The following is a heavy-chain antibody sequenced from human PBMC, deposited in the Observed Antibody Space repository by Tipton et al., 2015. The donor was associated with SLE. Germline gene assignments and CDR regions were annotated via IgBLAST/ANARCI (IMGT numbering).Heavy chain of an antibody. V-gene: IGHV4-34*01. D-gene: IGHD3-9*01. J-gene: IGHJ3*01. CDR1: GGSFSGNF. CDR3: ASRITIFALDV. CDR2: INHRGIT. Sequence: TLSLTCAVYGGSFSGNFWNWIRQSPGKGLEWIGEINHRGITNYNPSLKSRVTISVDTSKKQFSLKLSSVTAADTAVYYCASRITIFALDVWGRGTVVTVSS.